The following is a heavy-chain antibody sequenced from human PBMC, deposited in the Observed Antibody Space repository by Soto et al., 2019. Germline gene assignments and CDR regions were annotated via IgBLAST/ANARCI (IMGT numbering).Heavy chain of an antibody. D-gene: IGHD2-15*01. V-gene: IGHV3-23*01. CDR1: GFIFRSYG. J-gene: IGHJ4*02. CDR2: ISGSGDSP. CDR3: AKDGGSVCSGGTCYFQAPDY. Sequence: EVQLLESGGGLVQPGGSLRLSCAASGFIFRSYGMSWVRQAPGKGLEWVSAISGSGDSPYYADSVKGRFTVSRDNSKNTLSVQMDSLRVEDTALYYCAKDGGSVCSGGTCYFQAPDYWGQGTLVTVSS.